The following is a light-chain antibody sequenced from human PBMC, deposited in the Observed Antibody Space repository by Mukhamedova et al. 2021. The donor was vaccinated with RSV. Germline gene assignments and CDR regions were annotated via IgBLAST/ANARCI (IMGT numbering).Light chain of an antibody. V-gene: IGKV1-12*01. CDR3: QLANSFSYT. Sequence: WYQRRVHGQAPKLLIYAASSLQSGVPSRFSGSGSGTDFTLTISSLQPEDFATYYCQLANSFSYTFGQGTKLEIK. J-gene: IGKJ2*01. CDR2: AAS.